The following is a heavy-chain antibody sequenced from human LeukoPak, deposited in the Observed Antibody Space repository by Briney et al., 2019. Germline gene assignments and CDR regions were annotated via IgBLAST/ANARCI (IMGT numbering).Heavy chain of an antibody. CDR3: ARDLYSSGWYSDY. V-gene: IGHV3-11*01. D-gene: IGHD6-19*01. Sequence: GGSLRLSCAASGFTFSDYYMGWIRQAPGKGLEWVSYISSSGSTIYYADSVKGRFTISRDNAKNSLYLQMNSLRAEDTAVYYCARDLYSSGWYSDYWGQGTLVTVSS. CDR2: ISSSGSTI. J-gene: IGHJ4*02. CDR1: GFTFSDYY.